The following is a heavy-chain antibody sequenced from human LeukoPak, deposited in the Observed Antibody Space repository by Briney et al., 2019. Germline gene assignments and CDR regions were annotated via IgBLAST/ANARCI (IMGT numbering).Heavy chain of an antibody. J-gene: IGHJ6*03. V-gene: IGHV4-34*01. Sequence: PSETLSLTCAVYGGSFSGYYWSWIRQPPGKGLEWIGEINHSGSTNYNPSLKSRVTISVDTSKNQFSLKLSSVTAADTAVYYCARAGRERTYYYDSSGYYLRYYYYYYMDVWGKGTTVTVSS. CDR1: GGSFSGYY. CDR2: INHSGST. CDR3: ARAGRERTYYYDSSGYYLRYYYYYYMDV. D-gene: IGHD3-22*01.